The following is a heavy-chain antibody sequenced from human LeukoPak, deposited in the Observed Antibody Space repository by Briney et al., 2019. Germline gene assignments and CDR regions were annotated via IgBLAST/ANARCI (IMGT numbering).Heavy chain of an antibody. D-gene: IGHD3-22*01. V-gene: IGHV1-24*01. CDR1: GYTLTELS. CDR2: FDPEDGET. Sequence: GSVKDSCKVSGYTLTELSMHWVRQAPGKGLEWMGGFDPEDGETIYAQKFQGRVTMTEDTSTDTAYMELSSLRSEDTAVYYCTDSSGYLWFDPWGQGTLVTVSS. J-gene: IGHJ5*02. CDR3: TDSSGYLWFDP.